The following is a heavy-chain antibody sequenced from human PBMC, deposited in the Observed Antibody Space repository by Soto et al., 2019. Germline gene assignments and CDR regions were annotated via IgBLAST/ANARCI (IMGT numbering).Heavy chain of an antibody. CDR3: ARLGAQEIDP. D-gene: IGHD3-16*01. CDR1: GGSMSSSSTYY. CDR2: IFNSGNT. Sequence: SETLSLTCTVSGGSMSSSSTYYWGWMRQPPGKGLEWIAYIFNSGNTNYNPSLKSRVTISVDTSKNQFSLKLSSVTAADTAVYYCARLGAQEIDPWGQGTLVTVSS. V-gene: IGHV4-61*05. J-gene: IGHJ5*02.